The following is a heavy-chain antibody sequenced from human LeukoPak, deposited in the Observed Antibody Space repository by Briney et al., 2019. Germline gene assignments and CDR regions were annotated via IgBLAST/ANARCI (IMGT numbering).Heavy chain of an antibody. CDR2: ISYDGSNK. V-gene: IGHV3-30*18. CDR3: AKVGASVSFDY. CDR1: GFTFGNYG. J-gene: IGHJ4*02. Sequence: GGSLRLSCAASGFTFGNYGMHWVRQAPGKGLKWVAVISYDGSNKYYADSVKGRLTISRDNSKNTLYLQMNSLRAEDTAVYYCAKVGASVSFDYWGQGTLVTVSS. D-gene: IGHD4/OR15-4a*01.